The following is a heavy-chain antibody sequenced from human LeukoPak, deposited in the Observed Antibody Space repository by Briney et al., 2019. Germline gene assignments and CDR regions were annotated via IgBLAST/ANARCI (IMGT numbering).Heavy chain of an antibody. D-gene: IGHD5-12*01. CDR1: GFTFSSYG. CDR2: ISYDGSNK. V-gene: IGHV3-30*18. J-gene: IGHJ4*02. CDR3: AKQLDVATPSFDY. Sequence: GGSLRLSCAASGFTFSSYGMHWVRQAPGKGLEWVAVISYDGSNKYYADSVKGRFTISRDNSKNTLYLQMNSLRAEDTAVYYCAKQLDVATPSFDYWGQGTLVTVPS.